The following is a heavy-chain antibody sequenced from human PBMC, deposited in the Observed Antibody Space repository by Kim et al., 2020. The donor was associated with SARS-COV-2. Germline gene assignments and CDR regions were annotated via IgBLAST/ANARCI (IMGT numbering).Heavy chain of an antibody. V-gene: IGHV3-30*18. Sequence: GGSLRLSCAASGFTFSRYAMHWVRQAPGNGLEWVTVISYDGNHKFYSDSVRGRFTISRDNFKNTLYLQMDSLKSEDTAVYYCAKGTAVSGNWYFDYWGQGTLVTVSS. D-gene: IGHD2-21*01. J-gene: IGHJ4*02. CDR1: GFTFSRYA. CDR2: ISYDGNHK. CDR3: AKGTAVSGNWYFDY.